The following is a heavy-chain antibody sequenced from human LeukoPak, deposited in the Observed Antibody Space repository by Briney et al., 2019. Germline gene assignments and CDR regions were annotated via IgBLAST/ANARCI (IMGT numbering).Heavy chain of an antibody. D-gene: IGHD1-1*01. V-gene: IGHV4-4*02. Sequence: SETLSLTCAVSGGPISSITWWSWVRPPPGKGLEWIGEIYHTGSTNYNPSLKSRVTMSVDKSKNQFSLKLSSVTAADTAVYYCAREGGPQSLRGTFDPWGQGTLVTVSS. CDR1: GGPISSITW. J-gene: IGHJ5*02. CDR2: IYHTGST. CDR3: AREGGPQSLRGTFDP.